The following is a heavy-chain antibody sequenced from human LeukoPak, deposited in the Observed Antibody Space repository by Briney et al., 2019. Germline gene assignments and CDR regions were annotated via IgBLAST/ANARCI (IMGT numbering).Heavy chain of an antibody. CDR2: IKQDGSEI. CDR1: GFTFSSYW. J-gene: IGHJ4*02. D-gene: IGHD2-2*02. Sequence: QAGGSLRLSCAASGFTFSSYWMSWVRQAPGKGLEWVANIKQDGSEIHYVDPVKGRFTISRDNAKNSLYLQMNSLRAEDTAVYYCARYTGRFDYWGQGTLVTVSS. CDR3: ARYTGRFDY. V-gene: IGHV3-7*01.